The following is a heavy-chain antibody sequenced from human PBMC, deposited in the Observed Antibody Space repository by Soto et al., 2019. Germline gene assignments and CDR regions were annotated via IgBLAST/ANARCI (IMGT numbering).Heavy chain of an antibody. CDR3: ARIKMAPIDY. CDR1: GGCVSSGRYY. J-gene: IGHJ4*02. CDR2: IYYSGST. Sequence: SETLSLTCPVSGGCVSSGRYYWSWIRQPPGKGLEWIGYIYYSGSTNYNPSLKSRVTISVDSSKNQFSLKLSSVTAADTAVYYCARIKMAPIDYWGQGPLVTVS. D-gene: IGHD5-12*01. V-gene: IGHV4-61*01.